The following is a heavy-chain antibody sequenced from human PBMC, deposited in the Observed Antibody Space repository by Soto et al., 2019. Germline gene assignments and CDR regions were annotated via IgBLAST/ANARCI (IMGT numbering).Heavy chain of an antibody. V-gene: IGHV1-18*01. CDR3: ARQQPSDTAMGSDY. J-gene: IGHJ4*02. CDR2: ISAYNGNT. D-gene: IGHD5-18*01. Sequence: ASVKVSCKASGYTFTSYGISWVRQAPGQGLEWMGWISAYNGNTNYAQKLQGRVTMTTDTSTSTAYMELRSLRSDDTAVYYCARQQPSDTAMGSDYWGQGTLVTVSS. CDR1: GYTFTSYG.